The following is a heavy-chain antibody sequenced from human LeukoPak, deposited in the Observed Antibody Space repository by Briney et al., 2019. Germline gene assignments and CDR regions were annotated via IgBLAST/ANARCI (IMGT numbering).Heavy chain of an antibody. D-gene: IGHD2-2*01. J-gene: IGHJ1*01. CDR2: INTNSKSI. V-gene: IGHV3-48*01. CDR1: GFTFSDFS. CDR3: AKAPYIVVVPAAILQH. Sequence: PGGSLRLSCAASGFTFSDFSMNWVRQAPGKGLEDIAYINTNSKSIWYADSVKGRFTISRDNAKNSLYLQMNSLRVEDTAVYYCAKAPYIVVVPAAILQHWGQGTLVTVSS.